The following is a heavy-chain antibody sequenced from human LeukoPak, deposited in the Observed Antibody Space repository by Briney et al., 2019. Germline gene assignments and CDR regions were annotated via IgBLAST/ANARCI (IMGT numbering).Heavy chain of an antibody. J-gene: IGHJ4*02. V-gene: IGHV3-23*01. CDR2: ISGSGGST. D-gene: IGHD3-22*01. Sequence: PGGSLRLSYTVSGFTVSINSMSWVRQAPGKGLEWVSAISGSGGSTYYADSVKGRFTISRDNSKNTLYLQMNSLRAEDTAVYYCSRVVVIFEGFDYWGQGTLVTVSS. CDR3: SRVVVIFEGFDY. CDR1: GFTVSINS.